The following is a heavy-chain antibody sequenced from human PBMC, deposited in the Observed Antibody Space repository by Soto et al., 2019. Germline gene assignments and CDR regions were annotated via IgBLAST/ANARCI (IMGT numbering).Heavy chain of an antibody. V-gene: IGHV3-23*01. D-gene: IGHD6-25*01. CDR1: GFTFSNYA. Sequence: GGSLTLSCIASGFTFSNYAMSWVRQAPGKGLEWVSTISDNGANTFIGDSMKDHFDISRDNSKNTVFLHLSTVRAEDTAIYYCSRAIGADFFDYWGQGTLVTVSS. CDR2: ISDNGANT. J-gene: IGHJ4*02. CDR3: SRAIGADFFDY.